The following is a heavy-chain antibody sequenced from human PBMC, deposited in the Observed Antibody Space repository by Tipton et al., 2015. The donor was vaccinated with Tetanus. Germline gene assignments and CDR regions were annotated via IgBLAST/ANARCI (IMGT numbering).Heavy chain of an antibody. CDR2: IDPNSGGT. CDR3: ARDRGDYIYYGMDV. Sequence: QVQLVQSGAEVKKPGASVKVSCKASGYTFTGYYIYWVRQAPGQGLEWMGWIDPNSGGTVYAQKFQGRVTMTRDTSISTAYMELRSLRSDDTAVDYCARDRGDYIYYGMDVWGPGTAVTVS. V-gene: IGHV1-2*02. D-gene: IGHD3-22*01. J-gene: IGHJ6*02. CDR1: GYTFTGYY.